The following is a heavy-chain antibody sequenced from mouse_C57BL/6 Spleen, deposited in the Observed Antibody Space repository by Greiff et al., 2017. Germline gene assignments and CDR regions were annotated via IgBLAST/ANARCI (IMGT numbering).Heavy chain of an antibody. CDR3: ARKGGNYGFFAY. CDR1: GYTFTDYY. V-gene: IGHV1-19*01. CDR2: INPYNGGT. J-gene: IGHJ3*01. Sequence: VQLKQSGPVLVKPGASVKMSCKASGYTFTDYYMNWVKQSHGKSLEWIGVINPYNGGTSYNQKFKGKATLTVDKSSSTAYMELNSLTSEDSAVYYCARKGGNYGFFAYWGQGTLVTVSA. D-gene: IGHD2-1*01.